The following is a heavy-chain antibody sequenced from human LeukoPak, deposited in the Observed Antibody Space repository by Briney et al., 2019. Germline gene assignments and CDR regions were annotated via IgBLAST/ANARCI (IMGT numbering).Heavy chain of an antibody. CDR1: GYTLTELS. V-gene: IGHV1-24*01. CDR3: ATSGSYPGYAFDI. Sequence: ASVKVSCKVSGYTLTELSMHWVRQAPGKGLEWMGGFDPEDGETIYAQKFQGRVTMTEDTSTDTAYMEPSSLRSEDTAVYYCATSGSYPGYAFDIWGQGTMVTVSS. J-gene: IGHJ3*02. D-gene: IGHD1-26*01. CDR2: FDPEDGET.